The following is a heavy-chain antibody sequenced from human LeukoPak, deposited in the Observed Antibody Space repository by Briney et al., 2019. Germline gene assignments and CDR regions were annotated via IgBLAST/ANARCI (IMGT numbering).Heavy chain of an antibody. CDR1: GFTFSSYA. J-gene: IGHJ6*02. Sequence: GGSLRLSCAASGFTFSSYAMSWVRQAPGKGLEWVSVIYSGGSAYYADSVKGRFTISRDNSKNTLYLQMNSLRAEDTAVYYCAGYYGMDVWGQGTTVTVSS. CDR2: IYSGGSA. CDR3: AGYYGMDV. V-gene: IGHV3-66*01.